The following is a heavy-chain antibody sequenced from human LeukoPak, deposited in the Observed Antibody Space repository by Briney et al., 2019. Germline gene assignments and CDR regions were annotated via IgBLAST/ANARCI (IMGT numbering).Heavy chain of an antibody. CDR3: ARDLPTYYYGSGSYSRFDP. V-gene: IGHV1-18*01. CDR1: GYTFTSYG. Sequence: GASVKVSCKASGYTFTSYGISWVRQAPGQGLEWMGWISAYNGNTNYAQKLQGRVTMTTDTSTSTAYMELRSLRSDDTAVYYCARDLPTYYYGSGSYSRFDPWGQGTLVTVSS. D-gene: IGHD3-10*01. J-gene: IGHJ5*02. CDR2: ISAYNGNT.